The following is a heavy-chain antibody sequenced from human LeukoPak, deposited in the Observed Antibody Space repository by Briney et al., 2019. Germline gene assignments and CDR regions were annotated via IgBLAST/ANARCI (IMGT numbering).Heavy chain of an antibody. CDR2: INPNSGGT. CDR3: ARGSSNWGSWFDP. Sequence: ASVKVSCKASGYTFTGYYMHWVRQAPGQGLEWMGWINPNSGGTNYAQKFQGRVTMTRDTSISTAYMGLSRLRSDDTAVYYCARGSSNWGSWFDPWGQGTLVTVSS. D-gene: IGHD6-13*01. V-gene: IGHV1-2*02. CDR1: GYTFTGYY. J-gene: IGHJ5*02.